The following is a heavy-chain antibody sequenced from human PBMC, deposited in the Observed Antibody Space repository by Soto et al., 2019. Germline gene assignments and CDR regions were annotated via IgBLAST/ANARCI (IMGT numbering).Heavy chain of an antibody. D-gene: IGHD3-3*01. Sequence: ASVKVSCKASGGTFSSYAISWVRQAPGQGLEWMGGIIPILGIANYAQKFKGRVTITADKSTSTAYMELSSLRSEDTAVYYCARGSISQRSGSYYYYYYGIDVWGQGTTVTVSS. CDR2: IIPILGIA. J-gene: IGHJ6*02. V-gene: IGHV1-69*10. CDR1: GGTFSSYA. CDR3: ARGSISQRSGSYYYYYYGIDV.